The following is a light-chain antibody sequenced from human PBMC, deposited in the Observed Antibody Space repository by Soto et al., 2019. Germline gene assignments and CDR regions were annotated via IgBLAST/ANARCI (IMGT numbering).Light chain of an antibody. CDR1: SSDVGGYNY. V-gene: IGLV2-11*01. CDR2: YVS. Sequence: QSALTQPRSVSGSPGQSVTISCTGTSSDVGGYNYVSWYQQHPGKAPKLMIYYVSKRPSGVPDRFSGSKSGNTASLTISGPQAEDEADYYCCSYAGSYTFSWVFGGGTKLTVL. J-gene: IGLJ3*02. CDR3: CSYAGSYTFSWV.